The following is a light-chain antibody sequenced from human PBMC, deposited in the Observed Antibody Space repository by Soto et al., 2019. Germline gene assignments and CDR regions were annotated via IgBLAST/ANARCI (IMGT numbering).Light chain of an antibody. V-gene: IGKV2-28*01. CDR3: MQALQTPWT. J-gene: IGKJ1*01. CDR2: LXS. CDR1: ESLLHSNGXXY. Sequence: VMPESPFSLPVSRXEPGFISFSSSESLLHSNGXXYVXWXLQXXGXSPKXXXDLXSNRASGGPDRLSGSGSGTDFTLKISRVDAYYFGVYFCMQALQTPWTFGQGTKVDIK.